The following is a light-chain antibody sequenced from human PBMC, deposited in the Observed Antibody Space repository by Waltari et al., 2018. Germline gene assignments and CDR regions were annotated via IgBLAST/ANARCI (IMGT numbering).Light chain of an antibody. CDR3: SSYTTMYTLV. Sequence: QSALTHPASVSGSPTQAHTIPCTGPRCDMGSSNYFSLYQQLPGGVPKLIIYEVTHRASGASNRVSGSKSGRTASLTISVLQTQDEADYYCSSYTTMYTLVFGGGTKLTVL. J-gene: IGLJ2*01. V-gene: IGLV2-14*01. CDR2: EVT. CDR1: RCDMGSSNY.